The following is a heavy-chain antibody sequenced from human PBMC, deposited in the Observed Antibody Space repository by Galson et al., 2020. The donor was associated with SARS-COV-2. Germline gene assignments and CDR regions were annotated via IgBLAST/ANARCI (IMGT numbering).Heavy chain of an antibody. CDR3: ARDLWSRYYLDS. CDR2: TYYSGNT. J-gene: IGHJ4*02. CDR1: GASISSTASY. V-gene: IGHV4-30-4*01. D-gene: IGHD3-3*01. Sequence: SETLSLTCTVSGASISSTASYWSWIRQSPGKGLEWIGYTYYSGNTYYNPSLKSRVTMSVDTSKNQFSLKLTSVTAADTAVYYCARDLWSRYYLDSWGQGTPVTVSS.